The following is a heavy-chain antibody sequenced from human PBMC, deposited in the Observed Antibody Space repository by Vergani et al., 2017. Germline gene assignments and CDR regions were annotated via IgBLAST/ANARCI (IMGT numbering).Heavy chain of an antibody. Sequence: QVTLKESGPVLVKPTETLTLTCTVSGLSLSNARMGVSWIRQPPGKALEWLAHIFSNDEKSYSTSLKSRLTISKDTFKSQVVLTMTNMDPVDTATYYCARIYCSGGSCRYYYYYYGMDVWGQGTTVTVSS. J-gene: IGHJ6*02. CDR2: IFSNDEK. D-gene: IGHD2-15*01. CDR1: GLSLSNARMG. V-gene: IGHV2-26*01. CDR3: ARIYCSGGSCRYYYYYYGMDV.